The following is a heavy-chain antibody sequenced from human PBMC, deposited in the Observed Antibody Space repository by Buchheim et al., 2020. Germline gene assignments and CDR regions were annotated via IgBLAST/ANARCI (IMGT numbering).Heavy chain of an antibody. CDR3: AGDFNTLIDH. CDR2: IAFDGSDK. D-gene: IGHD2-2*02. J-gene: IGHJ4*02. V-gene: IGHV3-30*04. CDR1: GFTFRSYA. Sequence: QVQLVESGGGVVQPGRSLRLSCAASGFTFRSYAMHWVRQAPGKGLEWVTHIAFDGSDKYYADSVKGRFTVSRDTSKNTLYLEMNSLRAEDTALYYCAGDFNTLIDHWGQGTL.